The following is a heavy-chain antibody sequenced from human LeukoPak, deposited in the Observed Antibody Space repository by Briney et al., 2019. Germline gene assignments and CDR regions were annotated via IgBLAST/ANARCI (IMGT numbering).Heavy chain of an antibody. CDR1: GGSISSGGYY. D-gene: IGHD2-21*02. V-gene: IGHV4-31*03. J-gene: IGHJ6*02. Sequence: SQTLSLTCTVSGGSISSGGYYWSWIRQHPGKGLEWIGYIYYSGSTYYNPSLKSRVTISVDTSKNQFSLKLSSVTAADTAVYYCARDLTAMGPYYYYGMDVWGQGTTVTVSS. CDR3: ARDLTAMGPYYYYGMDV. CDR2: IYYSGST.